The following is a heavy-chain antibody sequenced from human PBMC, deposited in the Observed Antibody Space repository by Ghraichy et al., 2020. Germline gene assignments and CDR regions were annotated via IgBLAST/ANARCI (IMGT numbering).Heavy chain of an antibody. CDR3: AKDPRIYYYGMDV. CDR2: ISGSGGST. J-gene: IGHJ6*02. V-gene: IGHV3-23*01. Sequence: GESLKISCAASGFTFSSYAMSWVRQAPGKGLEWVSAISGSGGSTYYADSVKGRFTISRDNSKNTLYLQMNSLRAEDMAVYYCAKDPRIYYYGMDVWGQGTTVTVSS. CDR1: GFTFSSYA.